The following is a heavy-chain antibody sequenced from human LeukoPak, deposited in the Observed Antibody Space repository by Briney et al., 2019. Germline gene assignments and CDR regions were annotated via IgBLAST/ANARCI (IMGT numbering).Heavy chain of an antibody. D-gene: IGHD4-17*01. V-gene: IGHV4-39*07. CDR3: ARAPQYGVPLDY. CDR2: IYYSGST. CDR1: GGSISSSSYY. J-gene: IGHJ4*02. Sequence: SETLSPTCTVSGGSISSSSYYWGWIRQPPGKGLEWIGSIYYSGSTYYNPSLKSRVTISVDTSKNQFSLKLSSVTAADTAVYYCARAPQYGVPLDYWGQGTLVTVSS.